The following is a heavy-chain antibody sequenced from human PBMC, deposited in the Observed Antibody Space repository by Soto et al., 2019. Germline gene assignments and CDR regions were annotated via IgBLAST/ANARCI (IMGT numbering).Heavy chain of an antibody. J-gene: IGHJ4*02. CDR1: GSPFRDYT. V-gene: IGHV3-23*05. Sequence: EVQLLQSGGGWVKLGGALTLSCAASGSPFRDYTMTGVRQAPGKVLESIATFLAVYKTYYTDSVRGRFTFSTDNSKNTLYLEMNSLRAEDTPVYYCARRTNGYFAYWGQGALVTVSS. CDR3: ARRTNGYFAY. CDR2: FLAVYKT. D-gene: IGHD2-8*01.